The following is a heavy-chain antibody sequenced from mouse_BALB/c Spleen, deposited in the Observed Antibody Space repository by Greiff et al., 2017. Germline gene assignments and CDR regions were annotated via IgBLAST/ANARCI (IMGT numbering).Heavy chain of an antibody. Sequence: QVHVKQSGPELVKPGASVKISCKASGYAFSSSWMNWVKQRPGQGLEWIGRIYPGDGDTNYNGKFKGQATLTADKSSSTAYMQLSSLTSVDSAVYFCARTVRLLTMDYWGQGTSVTVSS. CDR1: GYAFSSSW. CDR2: IYPGDGDT. CDR3: ARTVRLLTMDY. D-gene: IGHD1-2*01. V-gene: IGHV1-82*01. J-gene: IGHJ4*01.